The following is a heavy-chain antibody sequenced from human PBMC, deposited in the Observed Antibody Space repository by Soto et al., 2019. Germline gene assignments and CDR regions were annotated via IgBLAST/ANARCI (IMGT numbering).Heavy chain of an antibody. CDR1: GGSISSSSYY. J-gene: IGHJ4*02. CDR2: IYYSGST. Sequence: SETLSLTCTVSGGSISSSSYYWGWIRQPPGKGLEWIGSIYYSGSTYYNPSLKSRVTISVDTSKNQFSLKLSSVTAADTAVYYCASLPRRYFDYWGQGTLVTVSS. CDR3: ASLPRRYFDY. V-gene: IGHV4-39*01.